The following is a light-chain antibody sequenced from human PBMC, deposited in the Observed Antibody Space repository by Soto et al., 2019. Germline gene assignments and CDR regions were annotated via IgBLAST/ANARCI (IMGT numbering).Light chain of an antibody. V-gene: IGKV3-11*01. CDR1: QNFRFY. Sequence: EIVLTQSPATLSLSPGERATLSCRASQNFRFYLAWYQQKPGQTPRLLIYDASKRASGIPARFSGSGSGTDLHLTISGLQHEDFAVYYCPQRTNSSCTFGRGIKVEVK. CDR2: DAS. CDR3: PQRTNSSCT. J-gene: IGKJ1*01.